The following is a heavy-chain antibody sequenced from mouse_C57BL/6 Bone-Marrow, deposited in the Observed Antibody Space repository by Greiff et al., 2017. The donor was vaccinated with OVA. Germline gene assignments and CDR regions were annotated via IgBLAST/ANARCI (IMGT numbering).Heavy chain of an antibody. V-gene: IGHV7-1*01. J-gene: IGHJ4*01. CDR2: SRNKANDYTT. CDR3: ARDANYYGSSSYAMDY. Sequence: EVKVVESGGGLVQSGRSLRLSCATSGFTFSDFYMEWVRQAPGKGLEWIAASRNKANDYTTEYSASVKGRFIVSRDTSQSILYLQMNALRAEDTAIYYCARDANYYGSSSYAMDYWGQGTSVTVSS. CDR1: GFTFSDFY. D-gene: IGHD1-1*01.